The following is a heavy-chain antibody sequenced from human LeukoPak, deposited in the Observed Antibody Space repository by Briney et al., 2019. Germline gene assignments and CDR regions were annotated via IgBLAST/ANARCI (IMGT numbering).Heavy chain of an antibody. CDR2: INHSGNT. Sequence: SETLSLTCAVYGGSFSGYYWSWIRQPPGKGLEWIGEINHSGNTNYNPSLKSRVTISVDTSKNQFSLKLSSATVADTAVYYCARLGYCSGGTCYSVPFDYWGRGTLVTVSS. CDR3: ARLGYCSGGTCYSVPFDY. V-gene: IGHV4-34*01. J-gene: IGHJ4*02. D-gene: IGHD2-15*01. CDR1: GGSFSGYY.